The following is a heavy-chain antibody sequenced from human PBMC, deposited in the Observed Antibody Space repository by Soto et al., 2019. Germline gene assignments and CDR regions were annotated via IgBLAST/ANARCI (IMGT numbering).Heavy chain of an antibody. CDR1: GDSFSTYA. J-gene: IGHJ4*02. Sequence: QVQLGQSGAQVKKPGSSVKVSCKASGDSFSTYAVSWVRQAPGQGLEWMGKIIPLLRSTTYAQEFRGRVTITADETTSTAYIDLTSLTAEDTAVYYCATDSGIVAVPAAMGFDYWGQGTLVTVSS. D-gene: IGHD2-2*01. CDR3: ATDSGIVAVPAAMGFDY. V-gene: IGHV1-69*11. CDR2: IIPLLRST.